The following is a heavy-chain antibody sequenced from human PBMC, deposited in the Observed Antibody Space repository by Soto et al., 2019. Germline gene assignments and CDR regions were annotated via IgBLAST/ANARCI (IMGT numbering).Heavy chain of an antibody. V-gene: IGHV3-23*01. J-gene: IGHJ6*03. CDR2: ISGSGDHT. CDR1: GFPFSSYA. Sequence: GGSLRLSCAASGFPFSSYAVSWVRQAPGKGLEWVSVISGSGDHTYYADSVKGRFTISRDNSKNTLYLQMNSLRAEDTAVYYCAKACYYGSGSQSGHMDVWGKGTTVTVSS. D-gene: IGHD3-10*01. CDR3: AKACYYGSGSQSGHMDV.